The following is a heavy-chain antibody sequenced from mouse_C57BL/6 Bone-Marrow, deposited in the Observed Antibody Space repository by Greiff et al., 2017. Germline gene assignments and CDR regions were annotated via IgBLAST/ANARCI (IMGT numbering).Heavy chain of an antibody. Sequence: VQLKESGAELARPGASVKLSCKASGYTFTSYGISWVKQRTGQGLEWIGEIYPRSGNTYYNEKFKGKATLTADKSSSTAYMELRSLTSEDSAVYFCARGDYDKMAWFAYWGQGTLVTVSA. D-gene: IGHD2-4*01. J-gene: IGHJ3*01. CDR2: IYPRSGNT. CDR1: GYTFTSYG. V-gene: IGHV1-81*01. CDR3: ARGDYDKMAWFAY.